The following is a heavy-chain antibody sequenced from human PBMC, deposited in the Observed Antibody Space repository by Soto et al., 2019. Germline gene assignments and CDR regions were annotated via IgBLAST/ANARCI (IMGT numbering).Heavy chain of an antibody. V-gene: IGHV1-2*04. D-gene: IGHD2-8*01. CDR1: GYSFTDYH. Sequence: ASVKVSCKASGYSFTDYHIHWVRQAPGQGLEWLGRINPKSGGTSTAQKFQGWVSMTTDTSISTASMELTRLTSDDTAIYYCARGDSTDCSNGVCSFFYNHDMDVWGQGTTVTVSS. J-gene: IGHJ6*02. CDR3: ARGDSTDCSNGVCSFFYNHDMDV. CDR2: INPKSGGT.